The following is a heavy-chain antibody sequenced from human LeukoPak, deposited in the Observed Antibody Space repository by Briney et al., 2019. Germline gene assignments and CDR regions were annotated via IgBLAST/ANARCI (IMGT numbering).Heavy chain of an antibody. CDR1: GGSIGSSSYY. D-gene: IGHD3-10*01. V-gene: IGHV4-39*07. J-gene: IGHJ4*02. CDR3: ARDSGDHYGSGTRKQTDY. Sequence: PSETLSLTCTVSGGSIGSSSYYWGWIRQPPGKGLEWIGSIYYSGNTYYNPSLKSRVTISIDTSKNHFSLKLTSVTAADTAVYYCARDSGDHYGSGTRKQTDYWGQGTLVTVSS. CDR2: IYYSGNT.